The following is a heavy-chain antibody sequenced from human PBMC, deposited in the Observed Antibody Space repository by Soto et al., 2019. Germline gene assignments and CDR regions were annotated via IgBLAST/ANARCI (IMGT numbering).Heavy chain of an antibody. J-gene: IGHJ4*02. CDR3: ATHGGSYYPGPFDY. V-gene: IGHV3-30*03. CDR2: ISYDGSNK. Sequence: QVQLVESGGGVVQPGRSLRLSCAASGFTFSSYCMHWVRQAPGKGLEGVAVISYDGSNKYYADSVKGRFTISRDNSKNTLYLQMNSLRAEDTAVYYCATHGGSYYPGPFDYWGQGTLVTVSS. CDR1: GFTFSSYC. D-gene: IGHD1-26*01.